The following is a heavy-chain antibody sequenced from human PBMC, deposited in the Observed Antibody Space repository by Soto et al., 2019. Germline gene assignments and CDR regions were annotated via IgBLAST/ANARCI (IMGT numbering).Heavy chain of an antibody. D-gene: IGHD6-13*01. Sequence: SETLSLTCSVYGGSFSGYYWSWIRQPPGKGLEWIGEINHSGSTNYNPSLKSRVTISVDTSKNRFSLKLSSVTAADTAVYYCASNGYSSRADYYYYGMDVWGQGNTVTVT. V-gene: IGHV4-34*01. CDR3: ASNGYSSRADYYYYGMDV. CDR1: GGSFSGYY. CDR2: INHSGST. J-gene: IGHJ6*02.